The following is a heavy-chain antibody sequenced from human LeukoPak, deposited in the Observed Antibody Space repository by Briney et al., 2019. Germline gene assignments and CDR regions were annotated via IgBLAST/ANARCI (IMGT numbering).Heavy chain of an antibody. J-gene: IGHJ4*02. V-gene: IGHV1-2*02. Sequence: ASVKVSCKASGYTFTGYYMHWVRQAPGQGLKWMGWINPNSGGTNYAQKFQGRVTMTRDTSISTAYMELSRLRSDDTAVYYCARDFHDFWSGYYYYFDYWGQGTLVTVSS. CDR2: INPNSGGT. CDR3: ARDFHDFWSGYYYYFDY. D-gene: IGHD3-3*01. CDR1: GYTFTGYY.